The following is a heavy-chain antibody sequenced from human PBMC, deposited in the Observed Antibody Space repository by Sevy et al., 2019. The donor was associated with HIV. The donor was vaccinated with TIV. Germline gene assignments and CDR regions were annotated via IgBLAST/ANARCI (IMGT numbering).Heavy chain of an antibody. Sequence: ASVKVSCKASGYTFTGYYIHWVRQAPGQGLEWMGWINPNSAGTNYAQKFQGRVTMTRDTSISTAYMELSRLRSDDTVVYYCARTVHIRDFYFDYWGQGTLVTVSS. V-gene: IGHV1-2*02. CDR3: ARTVHIRDFYFDY. CDR1: GYTFTGYY. CDR2: INPNSAGT. D-gene: IGHD1-20*01. J-gene: IGHJ4*02.